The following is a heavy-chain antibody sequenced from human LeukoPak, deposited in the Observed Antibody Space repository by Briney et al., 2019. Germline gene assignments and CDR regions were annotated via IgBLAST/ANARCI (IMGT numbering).Heavy chain of an antibody. Sequence: SSVTVSYPASGLTLTCYDLQLVRHAPGQGLEYIGWINPNNGDSKHPQTCQGRVTITRDTSISTAYMKLTRLRPDDTAVYYCARDRVSGGNDYWGQGTLVTVSS. CDR1: GLTLTCYD. CDR3: ARDRVSGGNDY. D-gene: IGHD3-10*01. CDR2: INPNNGDS. J-gene: IGHJ4*02. V-gene: IGHV1-2*02.